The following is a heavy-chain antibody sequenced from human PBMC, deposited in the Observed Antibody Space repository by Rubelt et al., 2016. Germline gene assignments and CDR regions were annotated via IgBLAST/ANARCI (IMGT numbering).Heavy chain of an antibody. J-gene: IGHJ6*02. Sequence: PGGSLRLSCAASGFTVSNSYIHWVRQAPGKGLEWVSVLYSGGAAYYAGSVKGRFTISRDSSKNTLYLQMNSLRAEDTAVYYCAKDPPNWGSGYYGMDVWGQGTTVTVSS. CDR2: LYSGGAA. V-gene: IGHV3-66*01. D-gene: IGHD7-27*01. CDR3: AKDPPNWGSGYYGMDV. CDR1: GFTVSNSY.